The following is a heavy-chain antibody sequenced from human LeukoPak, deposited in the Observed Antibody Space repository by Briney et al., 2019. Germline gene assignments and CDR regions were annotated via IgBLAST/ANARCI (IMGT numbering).Heavy chain of an antibody. CDR2: VYYTGAS. V-gene: IGHV4-39*07. CDR3: AGGDYSSSFDF. Sequence: SETLSLTCTVSGGSISSSSYYWGWIRQPPGKGLEWIGSVYYTGASYYNPSLKSRVTISIDTSKKHFSLKLTSVTAADTAVYYCAGGDYSSSFDFWGQGTMVTVSS. CDR1: GGSISSSSYY. J-gene: IGHJ3*01. D-gene: IGHD6-13*01.